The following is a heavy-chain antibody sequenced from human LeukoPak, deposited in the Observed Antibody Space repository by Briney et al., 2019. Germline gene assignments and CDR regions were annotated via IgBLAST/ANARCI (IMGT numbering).Heavy chain of an antibody. CDR2: ISSSGSTI. V-gene: IGHV3-48*03. CDR1: GFTFSSYE. CDR3: ARAQIYYDILTGPFDY. D-gene: IGHD3-9*01. Sequence: GGSLRLSCAASGFTFSSYEMNWVRQAPEKGLEWVSYISSSGSTIYYADSVKGRFTISRDNAKNSLYLQVNSLRAEDTAVYYCARAQIYYDILTGPFDYWGQGTLVTVSS. J-gene: IGHJ4*02.